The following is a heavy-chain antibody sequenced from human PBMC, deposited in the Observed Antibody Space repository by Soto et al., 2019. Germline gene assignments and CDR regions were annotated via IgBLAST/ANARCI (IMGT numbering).Heavy chain of an antibody. CDR3: ARASIAARWYYYGMDV. Sequence: GASVKVSCKASGYTFTSYGISWVRQAPGQGLEWMGWINPNSGGTNYAQKFQGRVTMTRDTSISTAYMELSRLRSDDTAAYYCARASIAARWYYYGMDVWGQGTTVTVSS. V-gene: IGHV1-2*02. D-gene: IGHD6-6*01. CDR2: INPNSGGT. CDR1: GYTFTSYG. J-gene: IGHJ6*02.